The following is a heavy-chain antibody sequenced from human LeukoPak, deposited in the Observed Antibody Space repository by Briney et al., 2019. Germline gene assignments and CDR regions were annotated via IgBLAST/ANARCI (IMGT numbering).Heavy chain of an antibody. J-gene: IGHJ4*02. CDR1: GYTFTTYY. CDR2: INPRVGST. CDR3: ARGEIVAVADY. D-gene: IGHD6-19*01. Sequence: ASVKVCCKASGYTFTTYYIHRVRQAPGHELEGMGIINPRVGSTRYAQKVQDRVTMTRYPSTSRVYMELSSLRSEDTSVSYCARGEIVAVADYWGQGTLVTVSS. V-gene: IGHV1-46*01.